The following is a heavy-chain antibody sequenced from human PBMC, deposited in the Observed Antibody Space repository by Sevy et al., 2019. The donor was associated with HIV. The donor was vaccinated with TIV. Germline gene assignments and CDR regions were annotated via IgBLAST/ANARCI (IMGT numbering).Heavy chain of an antibody. CDR3: ARENDFTRGHPIDY. CDR2: ISSYNGDT. J-gene: IGHJ4*02. D-gene: IGHD3-3*01. Sequence: ASVKVSCKPSGYIFTTYSISWVRQAPGQGLEWVGWISSYNGDTNYAQKLQGRVTMTTDTSASTAYMELRSLRSDDTAVYYCARENDFTRGHPIDYWGQGTLVTVSS. CDR1: GYIFTTYS. V-gene: IGHV1-18*01.